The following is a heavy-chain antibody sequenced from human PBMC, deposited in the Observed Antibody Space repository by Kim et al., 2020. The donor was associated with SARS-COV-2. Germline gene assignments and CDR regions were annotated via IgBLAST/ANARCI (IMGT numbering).Heavy chain of an antibody. CDR1: GDSVSSNSAT. J-gene: IGHJ3*01. CDR3: VSSLQVVPPATDGFDD. V-gene: IGHV6-1*01. D-gene: IGHD2-2*01. Sequence: SQTLSLTCAISGDSVSSNSATWNWIRQSPSRGLEWMGRTYYRSKWYNDYVVSVKSRITNNTDTSKNQFSLLLKSVTPEDTAMYYCVSSLQVVPPATDGFDDLGQVTMLTGSS. CDR2: TYYRSKWYN.